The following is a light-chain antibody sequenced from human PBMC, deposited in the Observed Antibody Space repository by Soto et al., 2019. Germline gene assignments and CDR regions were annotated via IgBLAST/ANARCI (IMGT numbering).Light chain of an antibody. CDR3: GSYTSTTTLGV. J-gene: IGLJ1*01. CDR2: DVS. CDR1: SSDIGGYNY. V-gene: IGLV2-14*03. Sequence: QSALTQPASVSGSPGQSITISCTGTSSDIGGYNYVSWYQQHPGKAPKLMIFDVSNRPSGVSNRFSGSKSGNTASLSISGRQAEDEADYYCGSYTSTTTLGVFGTGTKLTVL.